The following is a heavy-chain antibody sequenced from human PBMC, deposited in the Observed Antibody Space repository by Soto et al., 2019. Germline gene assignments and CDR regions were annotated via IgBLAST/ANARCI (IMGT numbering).Heavy chain of an antibody. V-gene: IGHV4-34*01. CDR1: GGSFSGYY. CDR3: AREVGYCSSTSCYGYYYYYMDV. D-gene: IGHD2-2*01. Sequence: SQTLSLTCAVYGGSFSGYYWSWIRQPPGKGLEWIGEINHSGSTNYNPSLKSRVTISVDTSKNQFSLKLSSVTAADTAVYYCAREVGYCSSTSCYGYYYYYMDVWGKGTTVTVSS. CDR2: INHSGST. J-gene: IGHJ6*03.